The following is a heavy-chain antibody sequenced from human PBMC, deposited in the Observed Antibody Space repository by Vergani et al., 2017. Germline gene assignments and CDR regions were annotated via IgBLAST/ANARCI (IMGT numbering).Heavy chain of an antibody. CDR3: ARIYEQISGWYYFDY. Sequence: QVTLKESGPVLVKPSETLTLTCTASGFSLSNAGMGVSWLRQPPGKAPEWLAHIFSNDETSYTTSLKRRLTISKDTSKSQVVLTLTNMDPVDTATYYCARIYEQISGWYYFDYWGQGTRVTVSS. V-gene: IGHV2-26*01. CDR2: IFSNDET. CDR1: GFSLSNAGMG. D-gene: IGHD6-19*01. J-gene: IGHJ4*02.